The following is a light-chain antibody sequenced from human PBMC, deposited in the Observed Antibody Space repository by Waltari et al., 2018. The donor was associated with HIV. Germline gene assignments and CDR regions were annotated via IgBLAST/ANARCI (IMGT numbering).Light chain of an antibody. Sequence: YELTQPPSVSVSPGQTARITCSGLTLSEQYVYWYQQKSGQAPVLVIYKDTERPSGIPGRFSGYTSGTTVTLIISGVQAEDEADYYCQSSDNGGTYVVFGGGTKLTVL. CDR3: QSSDNGGTYVV. CDR2: KDT. J-gene: IGLJ2*01. CDR1: TLSEQY. V-gene: IGLV3-25*03.